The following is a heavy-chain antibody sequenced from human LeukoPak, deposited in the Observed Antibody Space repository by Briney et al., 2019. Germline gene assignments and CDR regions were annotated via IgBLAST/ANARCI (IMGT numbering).Heavy chain of an antibody. CDR1: GSRFTSYW. D-gene: IGHD1-1*01. CDR2: IDPSDSYT. V-gene: IGHV5-10-1*01. CDR3: ARQLTGYAPQE. Sequence: GASLKISCKSSGSRFTSYWISWVRQMPGKGLEWMGRIDPSDSYTNYSPSFQGHVTISADKSMTTAYLQWTSLKASDTAMYYCARQLTGYAPQEWGQGTVVTVSS. J-gene: IGHJ1*01.